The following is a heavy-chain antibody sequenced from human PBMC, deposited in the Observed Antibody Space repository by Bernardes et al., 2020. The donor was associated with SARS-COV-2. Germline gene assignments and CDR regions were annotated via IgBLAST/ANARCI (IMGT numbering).Heavy chain of an antibody. V-gene: IGHV4-39*01. CDR1: GGSISSSSYY. Sequence: SETLSLTCTVSGGSISSSSYYWGWIRQPPGKGLEWIGSIYYSGSTYYNPSLKSRVTISVDTSKNQFSLKLSSVTAADTAVYYCARHGGWGTLWFRETTFDYWGQGTLVTVSS. CDR2: IYYSGST. CDR3: ARHGGWGTLWFRETTFDY. J-gene: IGHJ4*02. D-gene: IGHD3-10*01.